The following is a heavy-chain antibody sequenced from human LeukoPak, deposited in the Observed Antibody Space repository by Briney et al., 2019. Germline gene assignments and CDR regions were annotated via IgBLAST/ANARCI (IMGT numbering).Heavy chain of an antibody. J-gene: IGHJ5*02. D-gene: IGHD3-3*01. CDR2: INSDGSST. CDR3: ARAGTIFGVVMINWFDP. CDR1: GFTFSSYW. Sequence: GGSLRLSCAASGFTFSSYWMYWVRQAPGKGLVWVSRINSDGSSTSYADSVKGRFSISRDNAKNTLYLQMNSLRAEDTAVYYCARAGTIFGVVMINWFDPWGQGTLVTVSS. V-gene: IGHV3-74*01.